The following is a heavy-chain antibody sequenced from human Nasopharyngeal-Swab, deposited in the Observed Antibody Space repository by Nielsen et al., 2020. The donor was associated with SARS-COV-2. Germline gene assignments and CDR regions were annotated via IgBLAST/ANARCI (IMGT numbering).Heavy chain of an antibody. Sequence: GGSLRLSCAASGFTFSSYWMSWVRQAPGKGPEWVANINQDGSEKYYVDSVKGRFTISRDNAKHSLYLQMNSLRAEDTAVYYCARVSGSYYFFDSWGQGTLVTVSS. CDR1: GFTFSSYW. D-gene: IGHD1-26*01. CDR2: INQDGSEK. V-gene: IGHV3-7*01. CDR3: ARVSGSYYFFDS. J-gene: IGHJ4*02.